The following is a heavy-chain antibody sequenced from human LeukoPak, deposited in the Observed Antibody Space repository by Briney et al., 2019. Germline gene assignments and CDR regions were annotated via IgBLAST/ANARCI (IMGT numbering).Heavy chain of an antibody. CDR2: FDPEDGET. V-gene: IGHV1-24*01. CDR3: ARGAYGDYGSSGPFDY. J-gene: IGHJ4*02. CDR1: GYTLTELS. Sequence: ASVKVSCKVSGYTLTELSMHWVRQAPGKGLEWMGGFDPEDGETIYAQKFQGRVTMTEDTSTDTAYMELSSLRSEDTAVYYCARGAYGDYGSSGPFDYWGQGTLVTVSS. D-gene: IGHD4-17*01.